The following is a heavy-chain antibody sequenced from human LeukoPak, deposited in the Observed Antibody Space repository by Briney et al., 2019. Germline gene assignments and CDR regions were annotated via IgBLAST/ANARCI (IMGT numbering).Heavy chain of an antibody. Sequence: GRSLRLSCAAPGFTFSSYAMHWVRQAPGKGLEWVAVISYDGSNKYYADSVKGRFTISRDNSKNTLYLQMNSLRAEDTAVYYCAKDSAKKYDDYWGQGTLVTVSS. CDR3: AKDSAKKYDDY. D-gene: IGHD2/OR15-2a*01. CDR2: ISYDGSNK. J-gene: IGHJ4*02. V-gene: IGHV3-30*04. CDR1: GFTFSSYA.